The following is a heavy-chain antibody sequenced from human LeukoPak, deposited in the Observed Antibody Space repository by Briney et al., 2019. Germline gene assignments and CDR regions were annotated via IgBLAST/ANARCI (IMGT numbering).Heavy chain of an antibody. CDR2: LYTSGIT. V-gene: IGHV4-4*07. Sequence: NPSETLSLTCTVSGDSISSYSWTWIRQPAGKGLEWIGRLYTSGITHYNPSLKSRVTMSVDTSKNQFSLMLTSLTAADTAVYYCARALYFVELGYYYMDLWAKGTTVTVSS. D-gene: IGHD3-10*01. CDR1: GDSISSYS. CDR3: ARALYFVELGYYYMDL. J-gene: IGHJ6*03.